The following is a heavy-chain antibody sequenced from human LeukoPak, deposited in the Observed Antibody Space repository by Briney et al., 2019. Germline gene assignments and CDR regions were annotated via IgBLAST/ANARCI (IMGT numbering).Heavy chain of an antibody. CDR2: ISNDGGGT. CDR1: GFIFNNYG. CDR3: AKGSSGYFADL. J-gene: IGHJ5*02. D-gene: IGHD3-22*01. Sequence: GGSLRLSCAASGFIFNNYGLIWVLQAPGKGLEWVSAISNDGGGTTYADFVNGRFTISRDNSKNTLLLQMNSLRAEDTALYYCAKGSSGYFADLWGQGTLVTVSS. V-gene: IGHV3-23*01.